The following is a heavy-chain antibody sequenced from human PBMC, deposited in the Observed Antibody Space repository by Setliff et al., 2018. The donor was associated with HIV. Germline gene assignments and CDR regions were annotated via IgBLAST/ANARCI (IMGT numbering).Heavy chain of an antibody. D-gene: IGHD3-10*01. CDR2: IYYTGST. J-gene: IGHJ4*02. CDR3: ARDRYAGEIDY. Sequence: PSETLSLTCTVSGGSINSGHYYWSWIRHHPEKGLEWIGYIYYTGSTYFNPSLKSRVTLSIDTSKNQFSLKLSSVTAADTAVYYCARDRYAGEIDYWGQGTLVTVSS. V-gene: IGHV4-31*03. CDR1: GGSINSGHYY.